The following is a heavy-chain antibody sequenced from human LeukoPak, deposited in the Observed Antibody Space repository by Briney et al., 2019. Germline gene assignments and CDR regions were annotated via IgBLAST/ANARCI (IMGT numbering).Heavy chain of an antibody. V-gene: IGHV3-21*04. J-gene: IGHJ4*02. CDR2: ISSSSSYI. CDR3: ARDRLVPGIDY. CDR1: GFTFSSYS. Sequence: GGSLRLSCAASGFTFSSYSMNWVRQAPGKGLEWVSSISSSSSYIYYADSVKGRFTISRDNAKNSLYLQMNSLRAEDTAVYFCARDRLVPGIDYWGQGTLVTVSS. D-gene: IGHD3-16*01.